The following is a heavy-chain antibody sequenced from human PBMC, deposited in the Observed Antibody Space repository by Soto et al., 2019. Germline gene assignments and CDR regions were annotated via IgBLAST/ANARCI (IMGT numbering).Heavy chain of an antibody. Sequence: PSETLSLTCAVSGGSISSGGYSWSWIRQPPGKGLEWIGYIYHSGSTYYNPSLKSRVTISVDRSKNQFSLKLSSVTAADTAVYYCAREPYSSSWYYFDYWGQGTLVTVSS. V-gene: IGHV4-30-2*01. J-gene: IGHJ4*02. CDR1: GGSISSGGYS. D-gene: IGHD6-13*01. CDR3: AREPYSSSWYYFDY. CDR2: IYHSGST.